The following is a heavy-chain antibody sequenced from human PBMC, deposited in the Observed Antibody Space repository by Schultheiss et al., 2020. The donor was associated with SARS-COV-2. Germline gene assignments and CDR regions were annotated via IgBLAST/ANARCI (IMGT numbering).Heavy chain of an antibody. CDR1: GGFISNHY. V-gene: IGHV4-4*07. CDR3: ARHGGLGSGYYSRGYYYYGMDV. Sequence: SETLSLTCTVSGGFISNHYWSWIRQPAGKGLEWIGRIYISGSTNYNPSLKSRVTMSVDSSKNQFSLKLSSVTAADTAVYYCARHGGLGSGYYSRGYYYYGMDVWGQGTTVTVSS. CDR2: IYISGST. D-gene: IGHD3-22*01. J-gene: IGHJ6*02.